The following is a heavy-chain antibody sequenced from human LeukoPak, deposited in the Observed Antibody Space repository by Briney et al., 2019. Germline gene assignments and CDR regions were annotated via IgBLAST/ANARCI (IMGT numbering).Heavy chain of an antibody. CDR2: IKQDGSEK. CDR3: AVDIVVVVAAWDYMDV. D-gene: IGHD2-15*01. J-gene: IGHJ6*03. CDR1: GFTFSSYW. V-gene: IGHV3-7*01. Sequence: GGSLRLSCAASGFTFSSYWMSWVRQAPGKGLEWVANIKQDGSEKYYVDSVKGRFTISSDNAKNSLYLQMNSLRAEDTAVYYCAVDIVVVVAAWDYMDVWGKGTTVTVSS.